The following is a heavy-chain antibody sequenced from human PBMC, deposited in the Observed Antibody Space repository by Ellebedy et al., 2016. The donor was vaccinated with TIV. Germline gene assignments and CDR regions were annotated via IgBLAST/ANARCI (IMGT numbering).Heavy chain of an antibody. J-gene: IGHJ4*02. CDR3: AKSREGGGVAARVFDY. Sequence: PGGSLRLSCAASGFIFSNYALTWVRQAPGKGLEWVSTISGSGDTTFYADSVKGRFTISRDNSENTLYLQMNSLRAEDTALYHCAKSREGGGVAARVFDYWGQGTVVTVSS. D-gene: IGHD6-6*01. CDR1: GFIFSNYA. V-gene: IGHV3-23*01. CDR2: ISGSGDTT.